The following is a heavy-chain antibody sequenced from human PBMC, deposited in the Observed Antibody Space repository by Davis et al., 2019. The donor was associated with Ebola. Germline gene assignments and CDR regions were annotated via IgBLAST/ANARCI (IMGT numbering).Heavy chain of an antibody. CDR3: AREQYNWNYWSNYYGMDV. CDR2: IKQDGSEK. D-gene: IGHD1-7*01. Sequence: GGSLRLSCAASGFTFSSYWMSWVRQAPGKGLEWVANIKQDGSEKYYVDSVKGRFTISRDNAKNSLYLQMNSLRAEDTAVYYCAREQYNWNYWSNYYGMDVWGQGTTVTVSS. J-gene: IGHJ6*02. V-gene: IGHV3-7*01. CDR1: GFTFSSYW.